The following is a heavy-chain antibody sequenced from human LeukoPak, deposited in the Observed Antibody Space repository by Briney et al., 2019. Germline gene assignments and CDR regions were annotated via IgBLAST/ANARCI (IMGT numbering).Heavy chain of an antibody. V-gene: IGHV1-2*02. CDR3: AREGTTMVRGPNTEEHWYFDL. J-gene: IGHJ2*01. CDR1: GYTFTGYY. Sequence: ASVSVSCKASGYTFTGYYMHWVRQAPGQGLEWMGWINPNSGGTNYAQKFQGTVTMTRDTSISTAYMELSRLTSDDTAVYYCAREGTTMVRGPNTEEHWYFDLWGRGTLVTVSS. D-gene: IGHD3-10*01. CDR2: INPNSGGT.